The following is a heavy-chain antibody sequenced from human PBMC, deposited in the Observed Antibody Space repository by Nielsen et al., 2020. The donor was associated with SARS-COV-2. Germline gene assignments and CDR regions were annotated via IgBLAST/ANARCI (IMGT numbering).Heavy chain of an antibody. CDR2: INHSGST. J-gene: IGHJ4*02. Sequence: ESLKISCAASGFTFSSYWMSWVRQPPGKGLEWIGEINHSGSTNYNPSLKSRVTISVDTSKNQFSLKLSSVTAADTAVYYCARARSYRGYYDYWGQGTLVTVSS. V-gene: IGHV4-34*01. CDR3: ARARSYRGYYDY. D-gene: IGHD3-22*01. CDR1: GFTFSSYW.